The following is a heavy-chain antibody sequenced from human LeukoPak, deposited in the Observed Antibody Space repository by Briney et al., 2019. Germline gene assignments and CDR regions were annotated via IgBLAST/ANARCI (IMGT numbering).Heavy chain of an antibody. CDR2: ISHSGNT. CDR1: GGSITSGGYS. J-gene: IGHJ4*02. D-gene: IGHD5-12*01. CDR3: ARDRGYGVNYFDY. Sequence: SQTLSLTCAVSGGSITSGGYSWSWIRQPPGKGLEWIGYISHSGNTYYNPSLRSRVTISVDTSKDQFSLKLSSVTAADTAVYYCARDRGYGVNYFDYWGQGTLVSVAS. V-gene: IGHV4-30-2*01.